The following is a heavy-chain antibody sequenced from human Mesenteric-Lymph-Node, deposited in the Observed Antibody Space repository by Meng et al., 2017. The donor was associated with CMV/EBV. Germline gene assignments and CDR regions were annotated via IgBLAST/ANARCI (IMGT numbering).Heavy chain of an antibody. V-gene: IGHV3-7*01. CDR3: ATYYNSLTGHYFLGGY. CDR1: GFTFSSYC. CDR2: IKQDGSEK. D-gene: IGHD3-9*01. Sequence: GESLKISCEASGFTFSSYCMTWVRQAPGKGLEWVANIKQDGSEKYYVDSVRGRFTISRDNAKNSLYLQMNSLRGEDTAIYYCATYYNSLTGHYFLGGYWGQGTLVTVSS. J-gene: IGHJ4*02.